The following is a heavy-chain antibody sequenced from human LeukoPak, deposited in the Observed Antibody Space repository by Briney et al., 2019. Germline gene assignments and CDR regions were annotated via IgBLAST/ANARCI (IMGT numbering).Heavy chain of an antibody. CDR3: ARDPYGDYVSSSFDY. V-gene: IGHV3-48*01. Sequence: GGSLRLSCAGSGFTFSSYSMNWVRHAPGKGLEWVSYIGHTGSITDYADSVKGRFTISRDNAKNSLYLQMNTLRAEDTAVYYCARDPYGDYVSSSFDYWGQGALVTVSS. CDR1: GFTFSSYS. J-gene: IGHJ4*02. CDR2: IGHTGSIT. D-gene: IGHD4-17*01.